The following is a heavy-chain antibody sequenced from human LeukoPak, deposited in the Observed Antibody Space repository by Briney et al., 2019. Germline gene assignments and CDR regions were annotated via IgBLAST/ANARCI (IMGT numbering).Heavy chain of an antibody. V-gene: IGHV3-23*01. J-gene: IGHJ5*02. CDR3: AKDERPDRRTYYYDSSGYSRDPWFDP. CDR2: ISGSGGST. Sequence: GSLRLSCAASGFTFSSYAMSWVRQAPGKGLEWVSAISGSGGSTYYADSVKGRFTISRDNSKNTLYLQMNSLRAEDTAVYYCAKDERPDRRTYYYDSSGYSRDPWFDPWGQGTLVTVSS. CDR1: GFTFSSYA. D-gene: IGHD3-22*01.